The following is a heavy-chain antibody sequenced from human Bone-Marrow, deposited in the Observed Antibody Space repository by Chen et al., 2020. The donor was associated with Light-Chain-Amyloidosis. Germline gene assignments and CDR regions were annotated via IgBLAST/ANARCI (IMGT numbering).Heavy chain of an antibody. CDR1: GFTFSSYW. Sequence: EVHLVESGGGLVQPGGSLRLSCAASGFTFSSYWIHWVRQAPGKGLVWVSRINSDGSSTSYADSVKGRFTISRDNAKNTLYLQMSSLRAEDTAVYYCTTQGVITGMRYWGQGTLVTVSS. CDR2: INSDGSST. D-gene: IGHD1-20*01. V-gene: IGHV3-74*01. J-gene: IGHJ4*02. CDR3: TTQGVITGMRY.